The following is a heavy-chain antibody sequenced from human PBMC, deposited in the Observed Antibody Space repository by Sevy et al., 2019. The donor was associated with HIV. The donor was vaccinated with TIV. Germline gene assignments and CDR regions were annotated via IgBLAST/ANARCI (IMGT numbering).Heavy chain of an antibody. CDR1: GFTFNNYA. CDR3: ARESGSDWYLDS. Sequence: GGSLRLSCATSGFTFNNYALHWVRQAPGKGLEWVAAIFSDGTTKYYGDSVKGRFTISRDNSKNTLYLQMNSLRVDDTALYYCARESGSDWYLDSWGQGTLVTVSS. V-gene: IGHV3-30*04. CDR2: IFSDGTTK. D-gene: IGHD2-21*02. J-gene: IGHJ4*02.